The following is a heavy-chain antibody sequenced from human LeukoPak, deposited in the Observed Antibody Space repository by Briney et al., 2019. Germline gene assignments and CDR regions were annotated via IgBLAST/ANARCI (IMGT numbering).Heavy chain of an antibody. CDR3: ASTITTDETRWVWEHEYFQH. D-gene: IGHD3-22*01. CDR1: GFTFGDYA. Sequence: GGSLRLSCTASGFTFGDYAMSWFRQAPGKGLEWVGFIRSKAYGGTTEYAASVKGKFTISRDDSKSIAYLRMNSLRAEDTAVYYCASTITTDETRWVWEHEYFQHWGQGTLVTVSS. CDR2: IRSKAYGGTT. V-gene: IGHV3-49*03. J-gene: IGHJ1*01.